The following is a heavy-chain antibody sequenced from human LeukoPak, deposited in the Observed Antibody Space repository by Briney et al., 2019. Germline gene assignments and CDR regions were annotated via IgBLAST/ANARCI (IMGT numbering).Heavy chain of an antibody. D-gene: IGHD3-10*01. CDR3: ARDGEVLWFGPQRGGDYYYGMDV. CDR1: GFTFSSYA. CDR2: ISYDGSNK. V-gene: IGHV3-30-3*01. J-gene: IGHJ6*02. Sequence: GRSLRLPCAASGFTFSSYAMHWVRQAPGKGLEWVAVISYDGSNKYYADSVKGRFTISRDNSKNTLYLQMNSLRAEDTAVYYCARDGEVLWFGPQRGGDYYYGMDVWGQGTTVTVSS.